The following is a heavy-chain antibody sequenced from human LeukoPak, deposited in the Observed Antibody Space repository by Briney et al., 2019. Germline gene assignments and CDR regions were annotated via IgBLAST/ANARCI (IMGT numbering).Heavy chain of an antibody. J-gene: IGHJ3*02. CDR1: GVAISSYY. V-gene: IGHV4-59*12. CDR2: IYYSVST. CDR3: ASFTAVAAFDI. D-gene: IGHD6-19*01. Sequence: PSQTLSLSCAVSGVAISSYYWSSIRQPPGKRLEWVGYIYYSVSTNYNPSLTSRVTISEDTSQNQFSLKLSSLTAADTAVYYCASFTAVAAFDIWGQGTMVTVSS.